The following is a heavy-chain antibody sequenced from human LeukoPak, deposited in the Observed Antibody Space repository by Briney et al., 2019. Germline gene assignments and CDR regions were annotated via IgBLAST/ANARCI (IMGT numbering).Heavy chain of an antibody. J-gene: IGHJ4*02. Sequence: GGSLRLSCAASGFTFSSYSMNWVRQAPGKGLELVSSISGSSSYIYYADSVKGRFTISRDNSMNTLFLQMNSLRAEDTAVYYCAKDLESAYDCAGHYSPFDSWAQGTLVTVSS. CDR3: AKDLESAYDCAGHYSPFDS. V-gene: IGHV3-21*04. CDR1: GFTFSSYS. CDR2: ISGSSSYI. D-gene: IGHD3-22*01.